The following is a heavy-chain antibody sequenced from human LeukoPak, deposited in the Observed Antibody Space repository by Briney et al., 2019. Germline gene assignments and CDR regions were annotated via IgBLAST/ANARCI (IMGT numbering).Heavy chain of an antibody. CDR1: GFTFSGYT. J-gene: IGHJ4*02. CDR2: IIGSSTYI. CDR3: ARGRGYFDY. V-gene: IGHV3-21*01. Sequence: GGSLRLSCAASGFTFSGYTMNWVRQAPGKGLEWVSSIIGSSTYIYYADSVKGRFTISRDSAKNSLYLQMYSLRAEDTAVYYCARGRGYFDYWGQGTLVTASS.